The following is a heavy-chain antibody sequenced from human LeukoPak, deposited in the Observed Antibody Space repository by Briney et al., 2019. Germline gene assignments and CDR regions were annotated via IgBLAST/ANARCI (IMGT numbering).Heavy chain of an antibody. Sequence: GGSLRLSCAASGFTFSNYAMNWVRQAPGKALEWVSLIIGSNGTTFYADSVKGRFTISRDTSKNTLYLQMNSLRAEDTAVYYCVKGGYDYIEIAYFDYWGQGALVTVSS. CDR2: IIGSNGTT. CDR3: VKGGYDYIEIAYFDY. J-gene: IGHJ4*02. V-gene: IGHV3-23*01. CDR1: GFTFSNYA. D-gene: IGHD5-12*01.